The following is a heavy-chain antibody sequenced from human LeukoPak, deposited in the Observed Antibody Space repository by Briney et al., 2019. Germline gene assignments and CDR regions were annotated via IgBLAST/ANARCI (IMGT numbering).Heavy chain of an antibody. CDR1: NDSISKYY. CDR3: ARGGYSYGIGFDY. J-gene: IGHJ4*02. D-gene: IGHD5-18*01. CDR2: IHYSGSP. V-gene: IGHV4-59*01. Sequence: SETLSLTCPVANDSISKYYWSWIRQPPGNGIEWIGYIHYSGSPNYYPSLKSRVTMSIDTSKSQFSLKLRSVTAADTAVYYCARGGYSYGIGFDYWGQGALVTVSS.